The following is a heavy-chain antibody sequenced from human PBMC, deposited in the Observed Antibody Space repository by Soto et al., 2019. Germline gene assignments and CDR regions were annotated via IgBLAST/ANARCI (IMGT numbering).Heavy chain of an antibody. Sequence: QVQLVESGGGVVQPGRSLRLSCAASGFTFSSYGMHWVRQAPGKGLEWVAVISYDGSNKYYADSVKGRFTISRDKSKNTLYLQMQSLRAEDTAVYYCAKKYSSGWYLLDVGFDYWGQGTLVTVSS. CDR2: ISYDGSNK. V-gene: IGHV3-30*18. D-gene: IGHD6-19*01. J-gene: IGHJ4*02. CDR1: GFTFSSYG. CDR3: AKKYSSGWYLLDVGFDY.